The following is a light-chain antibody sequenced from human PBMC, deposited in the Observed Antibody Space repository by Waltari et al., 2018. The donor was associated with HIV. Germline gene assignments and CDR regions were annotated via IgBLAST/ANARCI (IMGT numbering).Light chain of an antibody. CDR2: DVT. CDR3: SSYAGTYTL. CDR1: SSDVGGYNY. Sequence: GSPGQSVTISCTGTSSDVGGYNYVSWYQQHPDKAPKLMIYDVTKRPSGLPDRFSGSKSGNTASLTISGLQAEDEAYYYSSSYAGTYTLFGTGTKVTVL. J-gene: IGLJ1*01. V-gene: IGLV2-11*03.